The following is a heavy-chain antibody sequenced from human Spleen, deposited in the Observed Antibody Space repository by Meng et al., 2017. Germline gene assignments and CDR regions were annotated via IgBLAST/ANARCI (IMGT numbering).Heavy chain of an antibody. J-gene: IGHJ4*02. V-gene: IGHV2-5*02. CDR2: IYWDDGK. CDR3: AHSDSSTYYYAY. Sequence: QLPWKESDPTVVKPTQTLTLTCTFSGFSLSTSGAGVGWIRQPPGKALEWLAPIYWDDGKRYSPSLKNRLSITKDTSKNQVVLTVTNMDPVDTGTYYCAHSDSSTYYYAYWGQGTLVTVSS. D-gene: IGHD2/OR15-2a*01. CDR1: GFSLSTSGAG.